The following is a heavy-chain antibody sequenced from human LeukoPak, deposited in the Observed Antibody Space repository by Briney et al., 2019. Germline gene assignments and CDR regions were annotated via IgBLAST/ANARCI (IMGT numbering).Heavy chain of an antibody. CDR1: GFTFSSYG. D-gene: IGHD2-15*01. CDR3: AKYIGIVVVVAAVDY. J-gene: IGHJ4*02. Sequence: GGSLRLSCAASGFTFSSYGMHWVRQAPGKGLEWVAFIRYDGSNKYYADSVKGRFTISRDNSKNTLYLQMNSLRAEDTAVYYCAKYIGIVVVVAAVDYWGQGTLVTVSS. CDR2: IRYDGSNK. V-gene: IGHV3-30*02.